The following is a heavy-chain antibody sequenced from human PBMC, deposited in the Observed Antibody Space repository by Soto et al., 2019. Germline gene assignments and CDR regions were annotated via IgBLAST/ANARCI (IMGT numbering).Heavy chain of an antibody. CDR1: GGSFSGYY. D-gene: IGHD2-8*02. CDR3: ARDKITGLFDY. CDR2: INHSGSA. J-gene: IGHJ4*02. Sequence: QVQLQQWGAGLLKPSETLSLTCSVYGGSFSGYYWTWIRPPPGTVLEWMGDINHSGSANDNPSLTRRVTISVDTSKNQFALKLTSETAADTALYYCARDKITGLFDYWGQGTLVTVSS. V-gene: IGHV4-34*01.